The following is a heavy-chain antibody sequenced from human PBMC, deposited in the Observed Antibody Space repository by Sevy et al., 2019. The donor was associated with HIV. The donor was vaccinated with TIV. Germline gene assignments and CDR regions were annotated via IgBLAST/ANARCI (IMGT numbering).Heavy chain of an antibody. V-gene: IGHV4-39*01. CDR3: ARRGDNNWFDP. CDR1: GVSISGGAYY. Sequence: SETLSLTCTVSGVSISGGAYYWCWIRQPPGKGLEWLGSISYTGSTYYNPSLKSRVTISVDTSKNQFSLKLTSVTAADTAVYYCARRGDNNWFDPWGQRTLVTVSS. CDR2: ISYTGST. D-gene: IGHD2-15*01. J-gene: IGHJ5*02.